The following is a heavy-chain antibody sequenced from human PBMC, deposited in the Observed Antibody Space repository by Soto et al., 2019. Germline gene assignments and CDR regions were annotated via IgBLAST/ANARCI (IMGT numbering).Heavy chain of an antibody. CDR2: INPNSGDT. D-gene: IGHD1-26*01. Sequence: GASVKVSCKASGYTFTVYYVNWVRQAPGQGLEWMGWINPNSGDTYLAQRFQGRVTMNRDASIGTAYMELRGLTSDDTAEYYCAKGGAIVAAGTRVYLYNAMDVWGQETTVTVS. CDR3: AKGGAIVAAGTRVYLYNAMDV. V-gene: IGHV1-2*02. CDR1: GYTFTVYY. J-gene: IGHJ6*02.